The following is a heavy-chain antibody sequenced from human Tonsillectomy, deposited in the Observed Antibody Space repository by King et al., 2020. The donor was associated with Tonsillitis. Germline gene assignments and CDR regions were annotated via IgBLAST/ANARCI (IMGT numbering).Heavy chain of an antibody. D-gene: IGHD2-15*01. V-gene: IGHV3-30*02. J-gene: IGHJ6*02. CDR2: IRYNGINQ. Sequence: QLVQSGGGVVXXGGSLXLXXAASGFTFXDFGMHWVRQAPGKGLEWVAFIRYNGINQYYADSVKGRFTISRDNSKNTLYLQMNSLRADDTALYYCAKTLAVYSVGKCHFYYGLDVWGQGTTVTVSS. CDR1: GFTFXDFG. CDR3: AKTLAVYSVGKCHFYYGLDV.